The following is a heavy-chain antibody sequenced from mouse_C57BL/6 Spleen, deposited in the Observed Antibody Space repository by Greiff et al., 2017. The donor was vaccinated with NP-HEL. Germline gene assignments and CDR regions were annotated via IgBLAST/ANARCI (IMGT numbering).Heavy chain of an antibody. CDR1: GYTFTSYW. CDR2: IDPSDSYT. V-gene: IGHV1-69*01. D-gene: IGHD1-1*01. Sequence: QVQLQQPGAELVMPGASVKLSCKASGYTFTSYWMHWVKQRPGQGLEWIGEIDPSDSYTNYNQKFKGKSTLTVDKSSSTAYMQLSSLTSEDSAVYYGAIITTVVARYAMDYWGQGTSVTVSS. J-gene: IGHJ4*01. CDR3: AIITTVVARYAMDY.